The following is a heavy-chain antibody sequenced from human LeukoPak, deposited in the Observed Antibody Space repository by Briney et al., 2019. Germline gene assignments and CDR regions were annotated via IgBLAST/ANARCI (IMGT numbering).Heavy chain of an antibody. CDR2: ITWDGAST. J-gene: IGHJ4*02. CDR3: ARVEYSSDYFDY. D-gene: IGHD6-19*01. Sequence: GGSLRLSCAASGFTFHDFTMHWVRQSPGRGLEWVSLITWDGASTYYADSVQGRFTISRDNAKNSLYLQMNSLRAEDTAVYYCARVEYSSDYFDYWGQGTLVTVSS. CDR1: GFTFHDFT. V-gene: IGHV3-43*01.